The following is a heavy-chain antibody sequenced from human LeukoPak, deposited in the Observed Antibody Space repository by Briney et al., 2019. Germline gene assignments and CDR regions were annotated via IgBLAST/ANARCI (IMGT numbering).Heavy chain of an antibody. CDR2: MNPNSGNT. CDR1: GYTFTSYD. V-gene: IGHV1-8*03. CDR3: ARGPVRYYDFWSGYYYYFDY. D-gene: IGHD3-3*01. J-gene: IGHJ4*02. Sequence: GASVKVSCKASGYTFTSYDINWVRQATGQGLEWMGWMNPNSGNTGYAQKFQGRVTITRNTSISTAYMELSSLRSEDTAVYYCARGPVRYYDFWSGYYYYFDYWGQGTLVTVSS.